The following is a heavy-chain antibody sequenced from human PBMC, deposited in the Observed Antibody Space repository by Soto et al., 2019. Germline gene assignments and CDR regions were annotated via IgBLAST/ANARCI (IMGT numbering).Heavy chain of an antibody. CDR2: IYYSGST. CDR1: GGSISSSSYY. CDR3: ARGRSIAASPGIDY. D-gene: IGHD6-6*01. Sequence: SETLSLTCTVSGGSISSSSYYWGWIRQPPGKGLEWIGSIYYSGSTYYNPSLKSRVTISVDTSKNQFSLKLSSVTAADTAVYYCARGRSIAASPGIDYWGPGTLVTVSS. J-gene: IGHJ4*02. V-gene: IGHV4-39*01.